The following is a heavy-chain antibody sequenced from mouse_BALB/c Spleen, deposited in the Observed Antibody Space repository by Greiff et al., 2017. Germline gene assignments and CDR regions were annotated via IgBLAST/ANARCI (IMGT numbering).Heavy chain of an antibody. V-gene: IGHV7-3*02. Sequence: EVNLVESGGGLVQPGGSLRLSCATSGFTFTDYYMSWVRQPPGKALEWLGFIRNKANGYTTEYSASVKGRFTISRDNSQSILYLQMNTLRAEDSATYYCARDNYGSSYRWYFDVWGAGTTVTVSS. CDR1: GFTFTDYY. CDR3: ARDNYGSSYRWYFDV. J-gene: IGHJ1*01. D-gene: IGHD1-1*01. CDR2: IRNKANGYTT.